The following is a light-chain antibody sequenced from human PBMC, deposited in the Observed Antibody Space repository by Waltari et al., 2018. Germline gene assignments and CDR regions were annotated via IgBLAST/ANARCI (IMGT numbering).Light chain of an antibody. J-gene: IGLJ3*02. CDR3: QTGGHGTWV. CDR1: SGPSSNV. V-gene: IGLV4-69*01. Sequence: QLVLTQSPSASASLGASVKLTCTLSSGPSSNVIAWHQQQAEKGPRYLMKVNSDGSHSKGDKSPDRFSGSSSGAERYLTISNLQSEDEADYYCQTGGHGTWVFGGGTKLTVL. CDR2: VNSDGSH.